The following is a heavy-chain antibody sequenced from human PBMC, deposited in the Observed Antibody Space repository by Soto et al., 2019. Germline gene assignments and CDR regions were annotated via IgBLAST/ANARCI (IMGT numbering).Heavy chain of an antibody. V-gene: IGHV4-61*08. J-gene: IGHJ5*02. Sequence: PSETLSLTCTVSGAALSSGGYFYTRVRQPPGKGLEWLGYIYYSGGTNYSPSLKSRVTISLDKSKSQFSLRLISVTAADTAVYYCTREQSDDNYFDPWGQGTLVTVSS. CDR3: TREQSDDNYFDP. D-gene: IGHD6-19*01. CDR2: IYYSGGT. CDR1: GAALSSGGYF.